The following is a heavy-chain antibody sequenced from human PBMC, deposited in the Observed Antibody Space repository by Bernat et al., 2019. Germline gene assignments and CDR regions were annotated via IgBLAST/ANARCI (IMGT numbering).Heavy chain of an antibody. J-gene: IGHJ3*02. CDR2: INGDGVRT. CDR3: AGGSASAWTDDSFDI. D-gene: IGHD6-19*01. CDR1: GFSFRSYW. Sequence: EVQLVESGGGLVQPGGSLRVSCAASGFSFRSYWMHWVRQAPGEGLVWVSCINGDGVRTRDSDSVKGRFTISRDNAKNTLYLQMNSLRDADTAVYYCAGGSASAWTDDSFDIWGQGTVVTVSS. V-gene: IGHV3-74*01.